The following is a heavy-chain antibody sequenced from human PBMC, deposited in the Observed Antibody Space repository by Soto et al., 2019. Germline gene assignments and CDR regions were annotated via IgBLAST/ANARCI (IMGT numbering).Heavy chain of an antibody. CDR3: DKDRIYYYDSSELDS. CDR1: GFTFSSYA. D-gene: IGHD3-22*01. V-gene: IGHV3-30*09. CDR2: ISYDGSNK. Sequence: GGSLRLSCAASGFTFSSYAMHCVRQAPGKGLEWVAVISYDGSNKYYADSVKGRFAISRDNSKNTLYLQMYSLRAEDTAVYYCDKDRIYYYDSSELDSWGRGTLVTVSS. J-gene: IGHJ4*02.